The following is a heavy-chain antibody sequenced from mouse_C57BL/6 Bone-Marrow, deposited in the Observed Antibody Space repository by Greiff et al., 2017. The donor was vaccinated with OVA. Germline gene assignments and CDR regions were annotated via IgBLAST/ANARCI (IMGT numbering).Heavy chain of an antibody. D-gene: IGHD1-1*01. J-gene: IGHJ2*01. CDR3: ASYYYGSTLDY. CDR1: GYTFTSYG. V-gene: IGHV1-81*01. CDR2: IYPRSGNT. Sequence: QVQLKESGAELARPGASVKLSCKASGYTFTSYGISWVKQRTGQGLEWIGEIYPRSGNTYYNEKFKGKATLTADKSSSTAYMELRSLASEDSAVYFCASYYYGSTLDYWGQGTTLTVSS.